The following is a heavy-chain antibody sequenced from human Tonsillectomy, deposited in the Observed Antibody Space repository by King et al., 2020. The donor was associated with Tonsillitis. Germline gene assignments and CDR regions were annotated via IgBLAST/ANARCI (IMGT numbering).Heavy chain of an antibody. J-gene: IGHJ5*02. D-gene: IGHD4-17*01. CDR1: GYTFTSYD. Sequence: QLVQSGAEVKKPGASVKVSCKASGYTFTSYDINWVRQATGQGLEWMGWMNPNSGNTGYAQKFQGRVTMTRNTSISTVYMEVSSRSYEDTAVYYCARGSHGDYVSVPIWFDPWGQGTLVTVSS. CDR2: MNPNSGNT. V-gene: IGHV1-8*01. CDR3: ARGSHGDYVSVPIWFDP.